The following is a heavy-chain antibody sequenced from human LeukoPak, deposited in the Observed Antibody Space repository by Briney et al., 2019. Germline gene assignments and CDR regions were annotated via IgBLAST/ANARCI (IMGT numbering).Heavy chain of an antibody. CDR3: ARHPAVVPAARNHYYYGMDV. CDR2: ICYSGST. D-gene: IGHD2-2*01. V-gene: IGHV4-39*01. J-gene: IGHJ6*02. CDR1: GGSIINTTYS. Sequence: SETLSLTCTVSGGSIINTTYSWVWIRPPPGKGLVGVGCICYSGSTYYNPSLRRRATIYVDTSKTQFSQKQTSITAADTAVYSCARHPAVVPAARNHYYYGMDVWGQGTTVTVSS.